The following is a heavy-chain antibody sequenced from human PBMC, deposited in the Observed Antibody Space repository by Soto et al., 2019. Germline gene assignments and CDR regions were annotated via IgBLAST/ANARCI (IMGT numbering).Heavy chain of an antibody. D-gene: IGHD6-19*01. J-gene: IGHJ4*02. Sequence: QVQLQESGPRLVKPSETLSLTCTVSGGSISHYYWSWIRQSPGKGLEWIGFIFYSGNSNYNPSLKSRVSMSVDMAKNQFSLKLTSVTAADTAMYYCASHGDKWLIRPVDSWGKGPLVTVSS. V-gene: IGHV4-59*01. CDR3: ASHGDKWLIRPVDS. CDR2: IFYSGNS. CDR1: GGSISHYY.